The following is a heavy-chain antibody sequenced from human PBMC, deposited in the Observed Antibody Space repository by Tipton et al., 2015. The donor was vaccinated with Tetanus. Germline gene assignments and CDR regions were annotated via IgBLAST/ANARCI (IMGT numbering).Heavy chain of an antibody. CDR1: GFTVSSNY. Sequence: SLRLSCAASGFTVSSNYMSWVRQAPGKGLEWVSVIFSGGSTYYADSVKGRFTLSRDNSKYTLFLHMDPLRAEDTAVYYCAKEVDVSSGWRNFDYWGQGTLVTVSS. J-gene: IGHJ4*02. CDR2: IFSGGST. CDR3: AKEVDVSSGWRNFDY. D-gene: IGHD6-19*01. V-gene: IGHV3-53*01.